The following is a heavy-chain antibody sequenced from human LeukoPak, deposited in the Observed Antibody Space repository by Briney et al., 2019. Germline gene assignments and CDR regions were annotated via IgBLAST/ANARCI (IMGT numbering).Heavy chain of an antibody. CDR2: VKQDGSEK. Sequence: SGGSLRLSCAASGFTFSSYAMTWVRQAPGKGLEWVANVKQDGSEKYYVDSAKGRFTISRDNAKNSLYLQMNSLRAEDTAVYYCARGDCSGGSCYLSLTTIDYWGQGTLVTVSS. CDR1: GFTFSSYA. J-gene: IGHJ4*02. V-gene: IGHV3-7*04. D-gene: IGHD2-15*01. CDR3: ARGDCSGGSCYLSLTTIDY.